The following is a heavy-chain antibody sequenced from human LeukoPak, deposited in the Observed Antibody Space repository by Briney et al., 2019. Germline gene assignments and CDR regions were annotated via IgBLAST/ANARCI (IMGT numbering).Heavy chain of an antibody. CDR1: GYTFTGYY. CDR2: INPNSGGT. V-gene: IGHV1-2*02. CDR3: ARSTYYYGSGSPYCFDY. J-gene: IGHJ4*02. D-gene: IGHD3-10*01. Sequence: ASVKVSCKASGYTFTGYYMNWVRQAPGQGLEWMRWINPNSGGTNYAQKFQGRVTMTRDTSISTAYMELSRLRSDDTAVYYCARSTYYYGSGSPYCFDYWGQGTLVTVSS.